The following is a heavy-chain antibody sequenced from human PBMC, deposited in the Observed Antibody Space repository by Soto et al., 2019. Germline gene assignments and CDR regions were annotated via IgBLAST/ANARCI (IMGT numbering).Heavy chain of an antibody. D-gene: IGHD2-2*02. CDR1: GFTFSSYG. CDR2: ISYDGSNK. Sequence: PVGSLRLSCAASGFTFSSYGMHWVRQAPGKGLEWVAAISYDGSNKYYADSVKGRFTISRDNSKNTLYLQMNSLRAEDTAVYYRAKLPLVPAAISDYWGQGTLVTVSS. J-gene: IGHJ4*02. CDR3: AKLPLVPAAISDY. V-gene: IGHV3-30*18.